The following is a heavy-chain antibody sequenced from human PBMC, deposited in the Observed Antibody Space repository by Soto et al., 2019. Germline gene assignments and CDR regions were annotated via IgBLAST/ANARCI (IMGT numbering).Heavy chain of an antibody. Sequence: GSLRLSCAASGFTFSSYSMNWVRQAPGKGLEWVSSISSSSSYIYYADSVKGRFTISRDNAKNSLYLQMNSLRAEDTAVYYCARDRSPRDDYYYYYGMDVWGQGTTVTVSS. V-gene: IGHV3-21*01. CDR3: ARDRSPRDDYYYYYGMDV. D-gene: IGHD1-1*01. CDR2: ISSSSSYI. CDR1: GFTFSSYS. J-gene: IGHJ6*02.